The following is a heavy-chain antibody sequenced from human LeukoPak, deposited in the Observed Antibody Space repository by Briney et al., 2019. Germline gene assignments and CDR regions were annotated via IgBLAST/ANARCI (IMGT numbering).Heavy chain of an antibody. V-gene: IGHV1-2*02. CDR1: GYTFTGYY. CDR2: INPNSGGT. D-gene: IGHD1-7*01. J-gene: IGHJ4*02. Sequence: GASVKVSCKASGYTFTGYYMHWVRQAPGQGLEWMGWINPNSGGTNYAQKFQGRVTMTRDTSISTAYMELSRLTSDDTAVYYCARGGDYTVRELYLYYFDYWGQGTLVTVSS. CDR3: ARGGDYTVRELYLYYFDY.